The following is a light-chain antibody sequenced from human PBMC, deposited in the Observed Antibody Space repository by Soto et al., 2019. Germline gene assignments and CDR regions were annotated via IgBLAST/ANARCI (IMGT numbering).Light chain of an antibody. CDR2: GAS. Sequence: EIVMTHSQASLSVSPCERATLSWSASQRVSSNSAWYQQQPGQAPRLLIYGASTRATGIPARFSGSGSGTEFTLTISSLQSEDSALYYCQHYNNWPPGRTFGQGTKVDIK. CDR1: QRVSSN. CDR3: QHYNNWPPGRT. V-gene: IGKV3-15*01. J-gene: IGKJ1*01.